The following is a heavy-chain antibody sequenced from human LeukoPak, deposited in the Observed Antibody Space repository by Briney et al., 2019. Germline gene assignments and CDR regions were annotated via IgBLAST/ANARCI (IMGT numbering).Heavy chain of an antibody. CDR2: INHSGST. D-gene: IGHD6-6*01. CDR3: AKSSFAATTIYSYFDY. J-gene: IGHJ4*02. V-gene: IGHV4-34*01. Sequence: SETLSPTCAVYGGSFSGYYWSWIRQPPGKGLEWIGEINHSGSTNYNPSLKSRVTISVDTSKNQFSLKLSSVTAADTAVYYCAKSSFAATTIYSYFDYWGQGTLVTVSS. CDR1: GGSFSGYY.